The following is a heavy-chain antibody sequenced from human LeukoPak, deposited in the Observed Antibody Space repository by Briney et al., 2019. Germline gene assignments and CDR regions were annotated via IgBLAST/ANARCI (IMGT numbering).Heavy chain of an antibody. D-gene: IGHD1-7*01. CDR3: AKGECGELQTSLYYYYGMDV. V-gene: IGHV3-23*01. CDR2: ISGSGGST. J-gene: IGHJ6*02. CDR1: GFTFSGYA. Sequence: PGGSLRLSSAASGFTFSGYAMSWVRPAPGKGLEWVSAISGSGGSTYYADSVKGRFTISRGNSKNTLYLQMNSLRAEDTAVYYCAKGECGELQTSLYYYYGMDVWGQGTTVTVSS.